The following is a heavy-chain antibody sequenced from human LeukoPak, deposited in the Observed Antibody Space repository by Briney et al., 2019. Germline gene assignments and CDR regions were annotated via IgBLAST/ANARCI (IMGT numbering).Heavy chain of an antibody. V-gene: IGHV3-30*04. CDR1: GFTFSSYA. Sequence: PGGSLRLSCAVSGFTFSSYAMHWVRQAPGKGLEWVAVISYDGSNKYYADSVKGRFTISRDNSKNTLYLQMNSLRAEDTAVYYCARGIYSFDYWGQGTLVTVSS. CDR3: ARGIYSFDY. D-gene: IGHD2/OR15-2a*01. CDR2: ISYDGSNK. J-gene: IGHJ4*02.